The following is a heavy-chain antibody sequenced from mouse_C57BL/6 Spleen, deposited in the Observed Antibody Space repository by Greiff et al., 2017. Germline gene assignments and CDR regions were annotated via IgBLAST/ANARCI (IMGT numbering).Heavy chain of an antibody. V-gene: IGHV3-6*01. CDR2: ISYDGSN. Sequence: VQLQQSGPGLVKPSQSLSLTCSVTGYSITSGYYWNWIRQFPGNKLEWMGYISYDGSNNYNPSPKNRMSTTRDTSKNQFVLKLKSVTTEDTATYYCASDSSFDYWGQGTTLTVSS. J-gene: IGHJ2*01. D-gene: IGHD3-1*01. CDR3: ASDSSFDY. CDR1: GYSITSGYY.